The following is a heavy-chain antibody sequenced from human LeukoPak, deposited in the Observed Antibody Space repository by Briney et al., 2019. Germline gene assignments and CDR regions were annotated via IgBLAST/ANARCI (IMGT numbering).Heavy chain of an antibody. CDR2: IRSKANSYAT. D-gene: IGHD3-10*01. CDR1: GFTFSGSA. CDR3: TRLGTGSKTTDY. J-gene: IGHJ4*02. V-gene: IGHV3-73*01. Sequence: GGSLRLSCAASGFTFSGSAMHWVRQASGKGLEWVGRIRSKANSYATAYAASVKGRFTISRDDSKNTAYLQMNSLKTEDTAVYYCTRLGTGSKTTDYWGQGTLVTVSS.